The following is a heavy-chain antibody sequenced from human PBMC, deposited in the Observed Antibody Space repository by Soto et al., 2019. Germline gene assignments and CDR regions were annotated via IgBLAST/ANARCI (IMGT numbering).Heavy chain of an antibody. CDR1: GGSISSGGYS. CDR3: ARAVVVTARGGSYFDY. Sequence: QLQLKESGSGLVKPSQTLSLTCGVSGGSISSGGYSWSWIRQPPGKDLEWIGYIYHSGITYYNPSLKSRVTLSVDRSKNQFSLKLSSVTAADTAVYYCARAVVVTARGGSYFDYWGQGALVTVSS. J-gene: IGHJ4*02. CDR2: IYHSGIT. D-gene: IGHD2-21*02. V-gene: IGHV4-30-2*01.